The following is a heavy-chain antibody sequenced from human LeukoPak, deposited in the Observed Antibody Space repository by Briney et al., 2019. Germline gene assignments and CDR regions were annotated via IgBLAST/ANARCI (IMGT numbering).Heavy chain of an antibody. CDR2: IYYSGTT. CDR1: GGSISSSSYY. J-gene: IGHJ3*02. D-gene: IGHD4-23*01. V-gene: IGHV4-39*07. CDR3: ARPNSLSPFDAFDI. Sequence: PSETLSLTCTVSGGSISSSSYYWGWIRQPPGKGLEWIGSIYYSGTTYYNPSLKSRVTISVDTSKNQFSLKLSSVTAADTAVYYCARPNSLSPFDAFDIWGQGTMVTVSS.